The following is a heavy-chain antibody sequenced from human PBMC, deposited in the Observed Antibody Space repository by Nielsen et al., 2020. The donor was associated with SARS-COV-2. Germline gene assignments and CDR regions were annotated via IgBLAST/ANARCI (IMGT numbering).Heavy chain of an antibody. V-gene: IGHV3-9*01. Sequence: SLKISCAASGFTFDDYAMHWVRQAPGKGLEWVSGISWNSGSIGYADSVKGRFTISRDNAKNSLYQQMNSLRAEDTALYYCATLGSPGDYYDSQGGMDVWGQGTTVTVSS. D-gene: IGHD3-22*01. CDR2: ISWNSGSI. CDR1: GFTFDDYA. CDR3: ATLGSPGDYYDSQGGMDV. J-gene: IGHJ6*02.